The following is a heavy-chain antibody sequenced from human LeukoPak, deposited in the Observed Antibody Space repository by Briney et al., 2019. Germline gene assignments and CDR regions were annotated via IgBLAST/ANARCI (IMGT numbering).Heavy chain of an antibody. J-gene: IGHJ4*02. CDR2: ISAYNGNT. V-gene: IGHV1-18*04. CDR1: GYTFTGYY. D-gene: IGHD5-12*01. Sequence: ASVKVSCKASGYTFTGYYMHRVRQAPGQGLEWMGWISAYNGNTNYAQKLQGRVTMTTDTSTSTAYMELRSLRSDDTAVYYCALLVATTGFDYWGQGTLVTVSS. CDR3: ALLVATTGFDY.